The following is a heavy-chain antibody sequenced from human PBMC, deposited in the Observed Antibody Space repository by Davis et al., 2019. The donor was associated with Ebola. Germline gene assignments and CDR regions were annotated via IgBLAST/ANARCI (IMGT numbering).Heavy chain of an antibody. D-gene: IGHD3-22*01. V-gene: IGHV1-18*04. J-gene: IGHJ4*02. CDR3: ARLLTGYYYDSSGYKTLYYFDY. CDR1: GYTFTSYY. CDR2: ISVYTGET. Sequence: AASVKVSCKASGYTFTSYYMHWVRQAPGQGLEWMGRISVYTGETIYAQRFQDRVTMTTDTSTSTAYMELRSLRSDDTAVYYCARLLTGYYYDSSGYKTLYYFDYWGQGTLVTVSS.